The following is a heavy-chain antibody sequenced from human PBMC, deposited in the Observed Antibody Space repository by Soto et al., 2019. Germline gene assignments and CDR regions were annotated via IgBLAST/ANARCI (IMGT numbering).Heavy chain of an antibody. D-gene: IGHD1-7*01. CDR3: AVHWNYDY. J-gene: IGHJ4*02. CDR1: GFTFSSYA. Sequence: EVQLLESGGGLVQPGGSLRLSCAASGFTFSSYAMSWVRQAPGKGLEWVSAISGSGGRTYYADSVKGRFTISRDNSKTTLNLQMNSLRAEDTAVDYCAVHWNYDYWGQGTLVTVSS. CDR2: ISGSGGRT. V-gene: IGHV3-23*01.